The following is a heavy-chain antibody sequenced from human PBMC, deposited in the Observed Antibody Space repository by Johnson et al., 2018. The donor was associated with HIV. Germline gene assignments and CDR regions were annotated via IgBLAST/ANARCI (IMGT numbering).Heavy chain of an antibody. CDR2: IYSGGST. J-gene: IGHJ3*02. V-gene: IGHV3-66*02. CDR1: GITVSSNY. Sequence: VQLVESGGGLVQPGGSLRLSCAASGITVSSNYMSWVRQAPGKGLEWVSVIYSGGSTYYADSVKGRFTISRDNSKNTLYLQMNSLRAEDTAVYYCARDFLRGIVGATGAFDIWGQGTMVTVSS. CDR3: ARDFLRGIVGATGAFDI. D-gene: IGHD1-26*01.